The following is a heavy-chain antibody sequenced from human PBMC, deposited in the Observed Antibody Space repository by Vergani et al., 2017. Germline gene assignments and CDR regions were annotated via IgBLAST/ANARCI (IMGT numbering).Heavy chain of an antibody. J-gene: IGHJ4*02. Sequence: QVQLQESGPGLVKPSQTLSLTCTVSGGSINSGFYYWSWIRQPAGKGLEWIGRIYTSGTTNYNPSLKSRVTISVDTSKNDFSLKVTSVTAADTAVYYCTRQPQEGASGPPSVPTWGQGISVIVSS. D-gene: IGHD5-12*01. V-gene: IGHV4-61*02. CDR1: GGSINSGFYY. CDR3: TRQPQEGASGPPSVPT. CDR2: IYTSGTT.